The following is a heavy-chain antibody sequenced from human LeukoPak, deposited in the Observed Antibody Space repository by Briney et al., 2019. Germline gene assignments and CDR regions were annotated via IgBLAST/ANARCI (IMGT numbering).Heavy chain of an antibody. CDR1: GGSITGYY. D-gene: IGHD2-15*01. CDR3: ARRVAAGTRAAFDI. Sequence: SETLSLTCTVSGGSITGYYWSWIRQPPGKGLEWIGEINHSGSTNYNPSLKSRVTISVDTSKNQFSLKLSSVTAADTAVYYCARRVAAGTRAAFDIWGQGTMVTVSS. CDR2: INHSGST. J-gene: IGHJ3*02. V-gene: IGHV4-34*01.